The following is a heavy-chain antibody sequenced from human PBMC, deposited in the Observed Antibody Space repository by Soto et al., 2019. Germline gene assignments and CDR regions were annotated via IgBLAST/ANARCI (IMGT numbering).Heavy chain of an antibody. Sequence: SETLSLTCTVSGGSISSSSYYWGWIRQPPGKGLEWIGSIYYSGSTYYNPSLKSRVTISVDTSKNQFSLKLSSVTAADTAVYYCARHHRPLYIAAAGTGTGWFDPWGQGTLVTVSS. J-gene: IGHJ5*02. D-gene: IGHD6-13*01. CDR3: ARHHRPLYIAAAGTGTGWFDP. CDR1: GGSISSSSYY. CDR2: IYYSGST. V-gene: IGHV4-39*01.